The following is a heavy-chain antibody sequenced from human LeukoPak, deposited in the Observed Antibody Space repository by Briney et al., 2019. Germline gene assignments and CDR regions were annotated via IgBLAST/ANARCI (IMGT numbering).Heavy chain of an antibody. CDR1: GFTFSSYG. Sequence: PGRSLRLSCAASGFTFSSYGMHWVRQAPGKGLEWVAVISYDGSNKYYADSVKGRFTISRDNSKNTLYLQMNSLRAEDTAVYYCARVTTDIVVVVAALRSYGMDVWGQGTTVTVSS. J-gene: IGHJ6*02. CDR2: ISYDGSNK. D-gene: IGHD2-15*01. V-gene: IGHV3-30*03. CDR3: ARVTTDIVVVVAALRSYGMDV.